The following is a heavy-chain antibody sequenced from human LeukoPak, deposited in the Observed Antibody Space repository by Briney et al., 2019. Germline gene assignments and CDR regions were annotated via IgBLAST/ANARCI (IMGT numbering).Heavy chain of an antibody. CDR2: ISAYNGNT. Sequence: AASVNVSCKASGYTFTSYGISWVRQAPGQRLDWMGWISAYNGNTNYAQKLQGRVTMTTDTSTSTAYMELRSLRSDDTAVYYCARYVAVAGTGLVNYYYMDVWGKGTTVTVSS. V-gene: IGHV1-18*01. CDR1: GYTFTSYG. D-gene: IGHD6-19*01. CDR3: ARYVAVAGTGLVNYYYMDV. J-gene: IGHJ6*03.